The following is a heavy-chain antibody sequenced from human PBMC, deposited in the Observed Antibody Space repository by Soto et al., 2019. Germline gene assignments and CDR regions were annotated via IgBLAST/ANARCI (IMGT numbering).Heavy chain of an antibody. D-gene: IGHD3-22*01. Sequence: QVQLQESGPGLVKPSETLSLTCTVSGVSISRYYWSWIRQPPGKGLEWIGYIYTSRSTNYNPSLKNRVTISVDTSKNQFSLTLNSVTAADTAVYYCARVSGYDSIGNFDYWGQGTLVTVSS. CDR2: IYTSRST. CDR3: ARVSGYDSIGNFDY. J-gene: IGHJ4*02. CDR1: GVSISRYY. V-gene: IGHV4-4*09.